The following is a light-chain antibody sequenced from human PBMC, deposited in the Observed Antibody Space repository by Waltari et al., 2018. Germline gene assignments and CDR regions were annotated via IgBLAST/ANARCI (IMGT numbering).Light chain of an antibody. CDR2: GVS. J-gene: IGKJ2*01. V-gene: IGKV3-20*01. CDR1: QEISSNY. CDR3: QQYDSLPT. Sequence: EIVLTQSPGTLYLSPGERDTLSCRASQEISSNYLAWYQHRAGQAPRLLIYGVSTRATGIPDRISGSGSGTDYTLTISRLEPEDFAVYYCQQYDSLPTFGQGTKLEIK.